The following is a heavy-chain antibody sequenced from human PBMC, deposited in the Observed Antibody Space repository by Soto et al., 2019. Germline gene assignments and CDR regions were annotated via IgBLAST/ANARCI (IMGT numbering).Heavy chain of an antibody. D-gene: IGHD7-27*01. CDR3: ARRDWGFAFDI. CDR2: IYYSGST. V-gene: IGHV4-59*08. Sequence: PSETLSLTCTVSCGSISSYYWSWIRQPPGKGLEWIGYIYYSGSTNYNPSLKSRVTISVDTSKNQFSLKLSSVTAADTAVYYCARRDWGFAFDIWGQGTMVTVSS. J-gene: IGHJ3*02. CDR1: CGSISSYY.